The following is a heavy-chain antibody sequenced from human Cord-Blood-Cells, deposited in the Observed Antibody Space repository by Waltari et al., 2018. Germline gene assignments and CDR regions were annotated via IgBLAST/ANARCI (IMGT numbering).Heavy chain of an antibody. CDR2: IYYSGST. V-gene: IGHV4-39*01. J-gene: IGHJ4*02. D-gene: IGHD3-3*01. Sequence: QLQLQESGPGLVKPSETLSLTCTVSGCSISSSSYYWGWLRQPPGKGLEWIGSIYYSGSTYYNPSLKSRVTISVDTSKNQFSLKLSSVTAADTAVYYCARRLATIFGVVIGFDYWGQGTLVTVSS. CDR1: GCSISSSSYY. CDR3: ARRLATIFGVVIGFDY.